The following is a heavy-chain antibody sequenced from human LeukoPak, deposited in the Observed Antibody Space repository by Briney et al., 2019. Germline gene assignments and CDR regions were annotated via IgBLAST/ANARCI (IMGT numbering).Heavy chain of an antibody. J-gene: IGHJ4*02. CDR3: ARLGRSSAWSLFDY. V-gene: IGHV4-59*01. CDR1: GGSITNTY. D-gene: IGHD6-19*01. CDR2: VYDNGGTGGT. Sequence: PSETLSLTCSVSGGSITNTYWNWIRQPPGKGLEWIGNVYDNGGTGGTNYNPSLKSRVTLSVDTSNSLFSLKVTSVTAADTAVYYCARLGRSSAWSLFDYWGQGMLVTVSS.